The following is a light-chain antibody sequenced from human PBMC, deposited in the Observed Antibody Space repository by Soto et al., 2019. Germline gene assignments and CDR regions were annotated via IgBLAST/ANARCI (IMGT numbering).Light chain of an antibody. CDR2: GAY. Sequence: EIVLTQSPGTLSLSPGEGATLSCRASQSVSSSYLAWYQQKPGQAPRLLIYGAYNRATGIPDRFSGSGSGTDFSLTISRLESEDFAVYYCQQYGSSPRTFGQGTKLEIK. V-gene: IGKV3-20*01. CDR3: QQYGSSPRT. J-gene: IGKJ2*01. CDR1: QSVSSSY.